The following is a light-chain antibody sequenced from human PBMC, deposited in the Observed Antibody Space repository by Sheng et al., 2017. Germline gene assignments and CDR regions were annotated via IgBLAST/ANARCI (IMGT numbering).Light chain of an antibody. J-gene: IGKJ3*01. CDR1: RSVSTY. CDR3: QQSAA. Sequence: EIVLTQSPATLSLSPGERATLSCRASRSVSTYLAWYQQKPGQAPRLLIYGASTRATGIPDRFSGSGSGTDFTLTISRLEPEDFGVYYCQQSAAFGPGTKVDIK. CDR2: GAS. V-gene: IGKV3-11*01.